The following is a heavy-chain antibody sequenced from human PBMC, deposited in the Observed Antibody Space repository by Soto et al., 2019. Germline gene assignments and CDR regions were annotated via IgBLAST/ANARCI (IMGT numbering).Heavy chain of an antibody. CDR3: VRQGIDYLHGLVDV. V-gene: IGHV4-59*08. CDR1: SGPSSSHN. Sequence: QVHVQQSGPGLVKPSETLSLSCTVSSGPSSSHNWGWIRQPPGRGLEWIGYVYYTGGTSYNPSLKSRVTISADTSTNHISLTLSSVTAADTAVYYCVRQGIDYLHGLVDVWGQWTTVSVSS. J-gene: IGHJ6*02. D-gene: IGHD1-26*01. CDR2: VYYTGGT.